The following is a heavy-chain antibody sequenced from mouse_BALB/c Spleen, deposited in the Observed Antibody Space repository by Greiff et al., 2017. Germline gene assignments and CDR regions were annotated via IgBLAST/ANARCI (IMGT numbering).Heavy chain of an antibody. CDR1: GFAFSSYD. V-gene: IGHV5-12-1*01. CDR2: ISSGGGST. Sequence: EVHLVESGGGLVKPGGSLKLSCAASGFAFSSYDMSWVRQTPEKRLEWVAYISSGGGSTYYPDTVKGRFTISRDNAKNTLYLQMSSLKSEDTAMYYCARHNFAYWGQGTLVTVSA. J-gene: IGHJ3*01. CDR3: ARHNFAY.